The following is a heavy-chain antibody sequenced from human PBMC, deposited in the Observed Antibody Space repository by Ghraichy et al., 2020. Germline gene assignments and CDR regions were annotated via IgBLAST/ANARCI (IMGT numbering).Heavy chain of an antibody. Sequence: GGSLRLSCAASGFTVSRTHMAWVRQAPGKGLEWVSGSHRGDKTYYADSVKGRFTISRDDSKNTLYLQMNSLRAADTAVYYSARDLGDTSGWPIFDYWGQGSLVTVSS. CDR2: SHRGDKT. J-gene: IGHJ4*02. D-gene: IGHD6-19*01. CDR3: ARDLGDTSGWPIFDY. CDR1: GFTVSRTH. V-gene: IGHV3-53*01.